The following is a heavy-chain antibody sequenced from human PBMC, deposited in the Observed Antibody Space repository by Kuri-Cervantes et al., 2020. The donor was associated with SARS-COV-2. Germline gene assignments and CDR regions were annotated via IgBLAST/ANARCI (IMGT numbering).Heavy chain of an antibody. Sequence: GGSLRLSCKGSGYSFTSYWIGWVRQMPGKGLEWMGIIYPGDSDTRYSPSSQGQVTISADKSISTAYLQWSSLKASDTAMYYCARQSRGATATVTTDYYYYGMDVWGQGTTVTVSS. J-gene: IGHJ6*02. CDR1: GYSFTSYW. CDR2: IYPGDSDT. V-gene: IGHV5-51*01. CDR3: ARQSRGATATVTTDYYYYGMDV. D-gene: IGHD4-17*01.